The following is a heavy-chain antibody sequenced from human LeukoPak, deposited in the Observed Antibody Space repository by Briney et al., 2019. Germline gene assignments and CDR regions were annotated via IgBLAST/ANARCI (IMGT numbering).Heavy chain of an antibody. V-gene: IGHV3-7*01. CDR1: GFTFSSSW. Sequence: GGSLRLSCAASGFTFSSSWMTWVRQAPGKGLEWVAKMNQDGSAKYYVDSVRGRFTISRDNAENSLFLQMNSLRVDDTALYYCARDPAFAALDYWGQGTLVTVSS. CDR3: ARDPAFAALDY. CDR2: MNQDGSAK. J-gene: IGHJ4*02.